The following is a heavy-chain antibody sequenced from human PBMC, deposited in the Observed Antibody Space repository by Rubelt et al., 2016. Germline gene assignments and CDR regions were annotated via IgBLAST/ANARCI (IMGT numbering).Heavy chain of an antibody. CDR2: ISGSGGST. Sequence: VQLVESGGGVVQPGRSLRLSCAASGFTFSSYAMHWVRQAPGKGLEWVSAISGSGGSTYYSDSVKGRFTISRDNSKNTLYLQMNSLRAEDTAVYYCASSYYYDSSGYYYWGQGTLVTVSS. J-gene: IGHJ4*02. CDR1: GFTFSSYA. V-gene: IGHV3-23*04. D-gene: IGHD3-22*01. CDR3: ASSYYYDSSGYYY.